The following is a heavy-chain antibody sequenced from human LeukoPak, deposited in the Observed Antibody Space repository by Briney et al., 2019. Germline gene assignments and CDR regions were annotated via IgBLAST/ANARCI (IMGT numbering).Heavy chain of an antibody. CDR2: IKQDGSEE. V-gene: IGHV3-7*01. D-gene: IGHD3-10*01. CDR1: GFTFSSYW. Sequence: GGSLRLSCAASGFTFSSYWMSWVRQAPGKGLEWVANIKQDGSEEFYVDSVRGRFTISRDNAKNSLYLQMNSLRAEDTAVYYCARGYYYGSGSYYFDYWGQGTLVTVSS. CDR3: ARGYYYGSGSYYFDY. J-gene: IGHJ4*02.